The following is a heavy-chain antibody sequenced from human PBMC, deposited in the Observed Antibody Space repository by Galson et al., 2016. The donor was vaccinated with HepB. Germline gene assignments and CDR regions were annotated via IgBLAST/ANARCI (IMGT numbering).Heavy chain of an antibody. CDR2: IATAINAENT. D-gene: IGHD3-10*01. CDR1: GFPFSIYA. Sequence: SLRLSCAASGFPFSIYAMNWFRQAPGKGLEWVSTIATAINAENTHYADSVNGRFTNSRDDSNSILYVQMSSLRAEDTAVYYCAKGRWELTRGYFDCWGQGTLVTVSS. V-gene: IGHV3-23*01. J-gene: IGHJ4*02. CDR3: AKGRWELTRGYFDC.